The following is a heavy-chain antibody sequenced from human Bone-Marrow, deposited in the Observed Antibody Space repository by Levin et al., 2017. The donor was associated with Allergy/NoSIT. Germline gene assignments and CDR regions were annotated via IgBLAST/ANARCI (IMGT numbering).Heavy chain of an antibody. V-gene: IGHV3-30-3*01. CDR2: ISYDGNNE. D-gene: IGHD3-3*01. J-gene: IGHJ4*02. Sequence: PGGSLRLSCVASGFTFSSYAMHWVRQAPGKGLEWVALISYDGNNENYPESVKGRFTISRDNSKHTLYLQMNGLRPEDTALYSCAGGGGSYYDFSSGDLALWFWGQGTVVSVSA. CDR3: AGGGGSYYDFSSGDLALWF. CDR1: GFTFSSYA.